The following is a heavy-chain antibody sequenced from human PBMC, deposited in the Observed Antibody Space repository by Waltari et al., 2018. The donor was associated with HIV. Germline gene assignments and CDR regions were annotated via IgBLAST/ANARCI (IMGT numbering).Heavy chain of an antibody. CDR2: ITSETYGGTA. Sequence: EVQLVESGGGLVQPGRSLRLPCRGSGFTFADSGMSWLRQAPGKGREWVGFITSETYGGTAEYAASVTGRFVISREDSKSIAYLQMNSLEIEDTGVYYCSRPSGTLHSYGMDVWGQGTTVTVSS. V-gene: IGHV3-49*03. CDR3: SRPSGTLHSYGMDV. D-gene: IGHD1-26*01. CDR1: GFTFADSG. J-gene: IGHJ6*02.